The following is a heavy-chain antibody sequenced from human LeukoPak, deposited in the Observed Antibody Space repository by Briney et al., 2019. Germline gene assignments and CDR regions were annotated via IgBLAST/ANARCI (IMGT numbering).Heavy chain of an antibody. Sequence: GGSLRLSCAASGFTFSSYWMSWVRQAPGKGLEWVANINQDGSEKYYVDSVKGRFTISRDNAKNSLYLQMNSLRAEDTAVYYCARVGPGIVGAAYHWYFDLWGRGTLVTVSS. CDR1: GFTFSSYW. V-gene: IGHV3-7*01. CDR2: INQDGSEK. CDR3: ARVGPGIVGAAYHWYFDL. J-gene: IGHJ2*01. D-gene: IGHD1-26*01.